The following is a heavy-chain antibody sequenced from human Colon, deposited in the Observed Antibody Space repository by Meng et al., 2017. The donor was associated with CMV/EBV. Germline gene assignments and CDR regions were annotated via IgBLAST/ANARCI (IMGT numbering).Heavy chain of an antibody. CDR1: GFAFSKYW. CDR2: IISDGGHA. J-gene: IGHJ4*02. D-gene: IGHD2-2*01. CDR3: ARDDFTTSSYDY. V-gene: IGHV3-74*01. Sequence: GGSLRLSCAASGFAFSKYWMNWVRQAPGKGLVWVSCIISDGGHATYADSVEGRFTISRDNAKNTLYLQMDNVRAEDTALYYCARDDFTTSSYDYWGQGTLVTVSS.